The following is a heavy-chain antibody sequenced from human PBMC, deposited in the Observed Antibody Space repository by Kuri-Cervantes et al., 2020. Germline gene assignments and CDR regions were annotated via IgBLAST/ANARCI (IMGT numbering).Heavy chain of an antibody. D-gene: IGHD3-3*01. J-gene: IGHJ4*02. CDR2: IYYSGST. CDR1: GGSISSSSYY. Sequence: SETLSLTCTVSGGSISSSSYYGGWIRQPPGKGLEWIGSIYYSGSTYYKPSLKSRVTISVDTSKKQFSLKLSSVTAADTAVYYCARLWLEWTFDYWGQGTLVTVSS. V-gene: IGHV4-39*01. CDR3: ARLWLEWTFDY.